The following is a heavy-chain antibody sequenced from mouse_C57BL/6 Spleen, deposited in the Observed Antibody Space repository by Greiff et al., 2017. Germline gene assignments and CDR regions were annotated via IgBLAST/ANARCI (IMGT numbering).Heavy chain of an antibody. CDR3: ARLDTTVDY. Sequence: LMESGAELARPGASVKLSCKASGYTFTSYGISWVKQRTGQGLEWIGEIYPRSGNTYYNEKFKGKATLTADKSSSTAYMELRSLTSEDSAVNVCARLDTTVDYWGQGTTLTVSS. D-gene: IGHD1-1*01. J-gene: IGHJ2*01. V-gene: IGHV1-81*01. CDR2: IYPRSGNT. CDR1: GYTFTSYG.